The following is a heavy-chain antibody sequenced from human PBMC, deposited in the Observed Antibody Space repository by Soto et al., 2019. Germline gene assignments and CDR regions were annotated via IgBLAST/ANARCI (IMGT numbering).Heavy chain of an antibody. D-gene: IGHD6-6*01. CDR1: GYSFTAYF. J-gene: IGHJ4*02. CDR3: ARTPYSSSSFFFDY. V-gene: IGHV1-46*01. CDR2: VHPSGGNT. Sequence: ASVKVSCKASGYSFTAYFMHWVRQAPGQGLEWMGIVHPSGGNTNYAQKFQGRVTMTWDTSTTTVYMELSSLRSDDTAVYYCARTPYSSSSFFFDYWGQGTPVTVSS.